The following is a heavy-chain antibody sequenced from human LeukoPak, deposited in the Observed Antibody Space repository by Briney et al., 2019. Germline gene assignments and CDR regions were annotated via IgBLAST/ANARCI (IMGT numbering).Heavy chain of an antibody. J-gene: IGHJ4*02. Sequence: GGSLRLSCAASGFTFSSYWMSWVRQAPGKGLEWVANIKQDGSEKYYVDSVKGRFTISRDNAKNSLYLQMNSLRAEDTAVYYCAREGGKVVIASITFGYWGQGTLVTVSS. V-gene: IGHV3-7*01. CDR3: AREGGKVVIASITFGY. CDR1: GFTFSSYW. CDR2: IKQDGSEK. D-gene: IGHD2-21*01.